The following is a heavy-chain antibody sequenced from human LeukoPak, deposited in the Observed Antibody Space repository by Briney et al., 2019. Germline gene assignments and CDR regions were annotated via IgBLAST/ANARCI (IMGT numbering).Heavy chain of an antibody. CDR2: IGTAGDT. D-gene: IGHD3-9*01. V-gene: IGHV3-13*01. Sequence: GGSLRLSCAASGFTFSSYDMHWVRQATGKGLEWVSAIGTAGDTYYPGSVKGRFTISRENAKNSLYLQMNSLRAGDTAVYYCARGDGILTRMGMDVWGQGTTVTVSS. CDR1: GFTFSSYD. J-gene: IGHJ6*02. CDR3: ARGDGILTRMGMDV.